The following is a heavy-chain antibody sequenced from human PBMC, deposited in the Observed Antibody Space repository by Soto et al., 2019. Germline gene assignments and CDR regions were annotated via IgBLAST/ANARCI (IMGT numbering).Heavy chain of an antibody. D-gene: IGHD6-13*01. V-gene: IGHV3-13*01. Sequence: GGSLRLSCAASGFTFSSYDMHWVRQATGKGLEWVSAIGTAGDTYYPGSVKGRFTISRKNAKNSLYLQMNSLRAGDTAVYYCARDRIGSSWYQMDVWGKGTTVTVSS. CDR2: IGTAGDT. J-gene: IGHJ6*04. CDR1: GFTFSSYD. CDR3: ARDRIGSSWYQMDV.